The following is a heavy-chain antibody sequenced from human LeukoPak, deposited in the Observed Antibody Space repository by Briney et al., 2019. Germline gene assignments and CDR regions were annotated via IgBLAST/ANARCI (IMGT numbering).Heavy chain of an antibody. D-gene: IGHD4-17*01. CDR2: ISYDGSNK. J-gene: IGHJ4*02. V-gene: IGHV3-30*04. Sequence: GGSLRLSCAASGFTFSSYAMHWVRQAPGKGLEWVAVISYDGSNKYYADSVKGRFTTSRDNSKNTLYLQMSSLRAEDTAVYYCARDTVTGYYFDYWGQGTLVTVSS. CDR1: GFTFSSYA. CDR3: ARDTVTGYYFDY.